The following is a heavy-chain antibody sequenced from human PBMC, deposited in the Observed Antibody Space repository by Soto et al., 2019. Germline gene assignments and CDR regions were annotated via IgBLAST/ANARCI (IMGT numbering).Heavy chain of an antibody. V-gene: IGHV5-51*01. D-gene: IGHD5-12*01. CDR2: IYPGDSDT. Sequence: GESLKISCKGSGYSFTNYWIGWVRQMPGKGLEWMGNIYPGDSDTRYSPSSQGQVTISADKSISTAYLQWSSLKASDTAMYYCARLKRDGHNYSPLYYWGQGTLVTVSS. CDR3: ARLKRDGHNYSPLYY. J-gene: IGHJ4*02. CDR1: GYSFTNYW.